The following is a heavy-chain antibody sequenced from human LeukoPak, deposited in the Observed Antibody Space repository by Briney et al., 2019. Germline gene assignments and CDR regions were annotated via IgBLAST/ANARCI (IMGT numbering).Heavy chain of an antibody. CDR3: AKISRYCSSTSCYTYYYYYGMDV. J-gene: IGHJ6*02. CDR2: ISYDGSNK. V-gene: IGHV3-30*18. Sequence: QAGGSLRLSCAAPGFTFSSYGMHWVRQAPGKGLEWVAVISYDGSNKYYADSVKGRFTISRDNSKNTLYLQMNSLRAEDTAVYYCAKISRYCSSTSCYTYYYYYGMDVWGQGTTVTVSS. CDR1: GFTFSSYG. D-gene: IGHD2-2*02.